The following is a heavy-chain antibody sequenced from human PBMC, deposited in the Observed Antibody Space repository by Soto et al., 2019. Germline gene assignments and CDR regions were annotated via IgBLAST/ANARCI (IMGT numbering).Heavy chain of an antibody. D-gene: IGHD5-18*01. CDR3: AGDYVYTAMVFYGMDV. J-gene: IGHJ6*02. CDR1: GGTFSSYA. CDR2: IIPIFGTA. V-gene: IGHV1-69*01. Sequence: QVQLVQSGAEVKKPGSSVKVSCKASGGTFSSYAISWVRQAPGQGLEWMGGIIPIFGTANYAQKFQGRVTITADESTSTAYMELSRLRSEDTAVYYCAGDYVYTAMVFYGMDVWGQGTTVTVSS.